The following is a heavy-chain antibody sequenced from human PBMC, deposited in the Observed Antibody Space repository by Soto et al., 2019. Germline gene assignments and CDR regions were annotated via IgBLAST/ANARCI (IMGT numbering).Heavy chain of an antibody. V-gene: IGHV3-23*01. CDR3: AKDGADCSSTSCLNWFDP. CDR2: ISGSGGST. D-gene: IGHD2-2*01. J-gene: IGHJ5*02. CDR1: GFTFSSYA. Sequence: EVRLLESGGGLVQPGGSLRLSCAASGFTFSSYAMSWVRQAPGKGLEWVSAISGSGGSTYYADSVKGRFTISRDNSKNTLYLQMNSLRAEDTAVYYCAKDGADCSSTSCLNWFDPWGQGTLVTVSS.